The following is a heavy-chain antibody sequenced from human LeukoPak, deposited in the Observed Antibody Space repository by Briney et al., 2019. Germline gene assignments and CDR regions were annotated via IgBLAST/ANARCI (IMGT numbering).Heavy chain of an antibody. CDR3: AREAFDSGYRKSEGY. Sequence: GGSLRLSCAASGFTFSSYWMSWVRQAPGKGLEWVANIRQDGSEKYYVDSVKGRFTISRDNAKNSLYLQMNSLRAEDTAVYYCAREAFDSGYRKSEGYWGQGTLVTVSS. V-gene: IGHV3-7*01. CDR2: IRQDGSEK. J-gene: IGHJ4*02. D-gene: IGHD5-12*01. CDR1: GFTFSSYW.